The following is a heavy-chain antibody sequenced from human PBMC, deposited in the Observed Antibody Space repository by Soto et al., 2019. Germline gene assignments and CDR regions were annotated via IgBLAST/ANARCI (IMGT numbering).Heavy chain of an antibody. V-gene: IGHV4-4*02. D-gene: IGHD3-10*01. CDR1: GDSISSSNW. J-gene: IGHJ4*02. CDR3: ARRGTMVRGSDFDS. CDR2: IYHSGST. Sequence: QVQLQESGPGLVKPSGTLSLTCAVSGDSISSSNWWSWVRQPPGKGLEWIGEIYHSGSTNYNPSHKSQVTISVDKSKSQYSLKLSSVSXADTAVYYCARRGTMVRGSDFDSWGQGTLVTVSS.